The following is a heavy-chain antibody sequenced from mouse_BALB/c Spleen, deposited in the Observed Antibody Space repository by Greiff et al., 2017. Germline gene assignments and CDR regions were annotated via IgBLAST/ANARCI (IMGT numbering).Heavy chain of an antibody. V-gene: IGHV14-3*02. J-gene: IGHJ4*01. CDR3: APYYRYAMDY. D-gene: IGHD2-10*01. CDR1: GFNIKDTY. CDR2: IDPANGNT. Sequence: EVKLVESGAELVKPGASVKLSCTASGFNIKDTYMHWVKQRPEQGLEWIGRIDPANGNTKYDPKFQGKATITADTSSNTAYLQLSSLTSEDTAVYYCAPYYRYAMDYWGQGTSVTVSS.